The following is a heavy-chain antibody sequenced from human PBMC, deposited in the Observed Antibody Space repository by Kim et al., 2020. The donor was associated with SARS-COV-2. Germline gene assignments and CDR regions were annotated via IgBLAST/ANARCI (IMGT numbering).Heavy chain of an antibody. Sequence: SETLSLTCTVSSDSFSAYYWSWIRQFPGKGLEWIGYIFYSGNTNYSPSLKSRVTISWDTSRSQFSLDLTSVTEADTAVYYCARSEGRASWHHFDYWVQGILVTVSS. CDR3: ARSEGRASWHHFDY. CDR1: SDSFSAYY. CDR2: IFYSGNT. D-gene: IGHD3-3*02. J-gene: IGHJ4*02. V-gene: IGHV4-59*01.